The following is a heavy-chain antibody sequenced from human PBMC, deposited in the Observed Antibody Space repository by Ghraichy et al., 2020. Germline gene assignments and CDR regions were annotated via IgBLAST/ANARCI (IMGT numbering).Heavy chain of an antibody. D-gene: IGHD3-22*01. V-gene: IGHV3-73*01. Sequence: GGSLRLSCAASGFTFSGSAMHWVRQASGKGLEWVGRIRSKANSYATAYAASVKGRFTISRDDSKNTAYLQMNSLKTEDTAVYYCTSCPQDYYDSSGSDYWGQGTLVTVSS. CDR2: IRSKANSYAT. CDR3: TSCPQDYYDSSGSDY. J-gene: IGHJ4*02. CDR1: GFTFSGSA.